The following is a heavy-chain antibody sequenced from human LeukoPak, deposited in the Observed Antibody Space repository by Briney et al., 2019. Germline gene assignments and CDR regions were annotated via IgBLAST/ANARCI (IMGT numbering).Heavy chain of an antibody. CDR1: GFTVTDYA. CDR2: MSDIGPNT. CDR3: ARRLSLRFDAFAV. Sequence: WGSLRLSCAASGFTVTDYAMTWIRQSPGKGLEWVSSMSDIGPNTYYADSVKGRFTISRDTSKNTLFLQMNSLRAEDTALYFCARRLSLRFDAFAVWGPGTVVTVSS. V-gene: IGHV3-23*01. D-gene: IGHD3-3*01. J-gene: IGHJ3*01.